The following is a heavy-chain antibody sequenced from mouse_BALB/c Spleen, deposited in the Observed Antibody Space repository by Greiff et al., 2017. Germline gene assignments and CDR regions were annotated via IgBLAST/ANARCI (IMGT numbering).Heavy chain of an antibody. CDR2: IYPGDGDT. CDR3: ARYYGYAMDY. D-gene: IGHD1-1*01. Sequence: QVQLQQSGAELVRPGSSVKISCKASGYAFSSYWMKWVKQRPGQGLEWIGQIYPGDGDTNYNGKFKGKATLTADKSSSTAYMQLSSLTSEDSAVYFCARYYGYAMDYWGQGTSVTVSS. J-gene: IGHJ4*01. CDR1: GYAFSSYW. V-gene: IGHV1-80*01.